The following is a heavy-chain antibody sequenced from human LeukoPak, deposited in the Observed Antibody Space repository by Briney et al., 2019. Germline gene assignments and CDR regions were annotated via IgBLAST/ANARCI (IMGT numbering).Heavy chain of an antibody. J-gene: IGHJ4*02. D-gene: IGHD6-19*01. Sequence: GGSLRLSCAASGFTFDDYGMSWVRQAPGKGLEWVSGINWNGGSTGYADSVKGRFTTSRDNAKNSLYLQMNSLRAEDTALYCCARDVKKYSSGWYGYEPYYFDYWGQGTLVTVSS. CDR3: ARDVKKYSSGWYGYEPYYFDY. CDR2: INWNGGST. CDR1: GFTFDDYG. V-gene: IGHV3-20*04.